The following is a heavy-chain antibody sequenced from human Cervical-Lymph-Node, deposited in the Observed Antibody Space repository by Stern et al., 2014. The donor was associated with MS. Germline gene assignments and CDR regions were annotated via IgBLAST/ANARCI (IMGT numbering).Heavy chain of an antibody. Sequence: QVQLQQWGAGLLRPSETLSLTCAVHGASFTDNYWSWIRQTPGKGLEWIGEINHSGKTHHNPSLMSRVTLSVDTSKNQFSLKLNSVTAADTAVYYYARERKVERSARVFVSFDVWGQGTLLTVSS. CDR2: INHSGKT. D-gene: IGHD1-1*01. CDR1: GASFTDNY. CDR3: ARERKVERSARVFVSFDV. J-gene: IGHJ3*01. V-gene: IGHV4-34*01.